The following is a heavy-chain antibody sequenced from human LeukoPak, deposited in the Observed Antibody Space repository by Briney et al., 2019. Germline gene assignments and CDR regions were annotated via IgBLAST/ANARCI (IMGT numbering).Heavy chain of an antibody. D-gene: IGHD3-3*01. Sequence: GASVKVSCKASGYTFASYGISWVRQAPGQGLEWMGGIIPIFGTANYAQEFQGRVTITADESTSTAYMELSSLRSEDTAVYYCASASPDFWSANRREKYYYYYGMDVWGQGTTVTVSS. CDR1: GYTFASYG. V-gene: IGHV1-69*13. CDR2: IIPIFGTA. J-gene: IGHJ6*02. CDR3: ASASPDFWSANRREKYYYYYGMDV.